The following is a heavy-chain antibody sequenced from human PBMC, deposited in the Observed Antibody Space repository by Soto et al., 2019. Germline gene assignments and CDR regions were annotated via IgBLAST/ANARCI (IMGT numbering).Heavy chain of an antibody. D-gene: IGHD2-2*01. CDR1: GGSVSSGSYY. CDR2: IYYSGST. Sequence: QVQLQESGPGLVKPSETLSLTCTVSGGSVSSGSYYWSWIRQPPGKGLEWIGYIYYSGSTNYNPSLTSRVTISVDTSKNQFSLKLSSVTAADTAVYYCARVAVPAAMSNYFDYWGQGTLVTVSS. CDR3: ARVAVPAAMSNYFDY. V-gene: IGHV4-61*01. J-gene: IGHJ4*02.